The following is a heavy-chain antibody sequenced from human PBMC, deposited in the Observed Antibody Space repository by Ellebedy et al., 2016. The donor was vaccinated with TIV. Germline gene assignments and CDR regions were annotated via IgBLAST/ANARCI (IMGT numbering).Heavy chain of an antibody. CDR2: IIPIFGTA. Sequence: SVKVSXKASRGTFSSYAISWVRQAPGQGLEWMGGIIPIFGTANYAQKFQGRVTITADESTSTAYMELSSLRSEDTAVYYCARESEGYCSSTSCHNWFDPWGQGTLVTVSS. V-gene: IGHV1-69*13. J-gene: IGHJ5*02. CDR3: ARESEGYCSSTSCHNWFDP. CDR1: RGTFSSYA. D-gene: IGHD2-2*01.